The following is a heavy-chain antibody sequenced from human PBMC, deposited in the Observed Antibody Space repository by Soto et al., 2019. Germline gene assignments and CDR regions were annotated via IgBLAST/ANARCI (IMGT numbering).Heavy chain of an antibody. D-gene: IGHD6-13*01. CDR3: ARALGIAAAGKGAFDI. V-gene: IGHV3-13*01. J-gene: IGHJ3*02. Sequence: QPGGSLRLSCAASGFTFSSYDMHWVRQATGKGLEWVSAIGTAGDTYYPGSVKGRFTISRENAKNSLYLQMNSLRAGDTAVYYCARALGIAAAGKGAFDIWGQGTMVTVSS. CDR2: IGTAGDT. CDR1: GFTFSSYD.